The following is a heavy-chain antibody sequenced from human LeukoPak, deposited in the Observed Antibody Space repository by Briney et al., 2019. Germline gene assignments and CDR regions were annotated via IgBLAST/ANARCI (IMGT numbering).Heavy chain of an antibody. V-gene: IGHV3-23*01. CDR3: AKDPQDFYGSSGYRPERY. Sequence: GGSLRLSCAASGFTFSSYAMSWVRQAPGKGLEWVSAISGSGDSTFYADSVKGRFTISRDNSKNTLYLQMNSLRAEDTAVYYCAKDPQDFYGSSGYRPERYWGQGTLVTVSS. CDR1: GFTFSSYA. J-gene: IGHJ4*02. CDR2: ISGSGDST. D-gene: IGHD3-22*01.